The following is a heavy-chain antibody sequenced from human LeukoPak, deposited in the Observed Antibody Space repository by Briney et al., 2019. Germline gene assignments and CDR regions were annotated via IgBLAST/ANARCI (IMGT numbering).Heavy chain of an antibody. J-gene: IGHJ3*02. CDR1: GFTFSSYG. Sequence: GGSLRLSCAASGFTFSSYGMHWVRQAPGKGLEWVAVISYDGSNKYYADSVKGRFTISRDNSKNTLYLQMNSLRAEDTAVYYCAKYDRDAFDIWGQGTMVTVSS. D-gene: IGHD3-16*01. CDR2: ISYDGSNK. CDR3: AKYDRDAFDI. V-gene: IGHV3-30*18.